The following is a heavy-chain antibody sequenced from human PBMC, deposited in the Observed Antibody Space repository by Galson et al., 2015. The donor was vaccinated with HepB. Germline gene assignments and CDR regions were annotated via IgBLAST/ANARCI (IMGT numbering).Heavy chain of an antibody. J-gene: IGHJ4*02. Sequence: SLRLSCAASGFTVSSNYMSWVRQAPGKGLEWVSVIYSGGSTYYADSVKGRFTISSDNSKNTLYLQMNSLRAVEPAVYYSGRWGGGYWGQGTLVTVSS. D-gene: IGHD3-10*01. V-gene: IGHV3-53*01. CDR3: GRWGGGY. CDR2: IYSGGST. CDR1: GFTVSSNY.